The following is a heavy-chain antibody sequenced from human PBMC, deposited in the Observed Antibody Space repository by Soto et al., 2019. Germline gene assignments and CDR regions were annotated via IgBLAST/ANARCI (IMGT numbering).Heavy chain of an antibody. Sequence: QVQLAESGGGVVQPGRSLRLSCTTSGFVFNDYDIHWVRQAPGKGLAWLASISYDGSNRYYADSVKGRFTISRDNSKNTLSLQINSLGAEDTAVYYCSRGIKGGLDAWGPGTLVTVS. J-gene: IGHJ5*02. CDR1: GFVFNDYD. CDR2: ISYDGSNR. D-gene: IGHD2-21*01. V-gene: IGHV3-30*03. CDR3: SRGIKGGLDA.